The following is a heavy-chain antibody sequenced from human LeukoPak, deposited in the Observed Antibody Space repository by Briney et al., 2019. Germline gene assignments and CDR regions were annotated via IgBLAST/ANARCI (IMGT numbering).Heavy chain of an antibody. V-gene: IGHV1-18*01. Sequence: EASVKVSCKASGYTFTSQGISWMRQAPGQGLEWMGWINTYNGKTSYAQKLQGRVTMTTDTSTSTAYMELRSLRSDDTAVYYCARGRTTDYFDYWGQGTLVTVSS. J-gene: IGHJ4*02. CDR1: GYTFTSQG. CDR2: INTYNGKT. D-gene: IGHD2-2*01. CDR3: ARGRTTDYFDY.